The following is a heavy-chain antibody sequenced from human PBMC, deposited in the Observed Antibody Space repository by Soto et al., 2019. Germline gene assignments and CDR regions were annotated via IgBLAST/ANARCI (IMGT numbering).Heavy chain of an antibody. Sequence: GGSLRLSCAASGFTFSSYAMSWVRQAPGKGLEWVSAISGSGGSTYYADSVKGRFTISRDNSKNTLYLQMNSLRAEDTAVYYCAKDSSSGWYPYYYMDVWGKGTTVTVSS. D-gene: IGHD6-19*01. CDR1: GFTFSSYA. CDR3: AKDSSSGWYPYYYMDV. V-gene: IGHV3-23*01. J-gene: IGHJ6*03. CDR2: ISGSGGST.